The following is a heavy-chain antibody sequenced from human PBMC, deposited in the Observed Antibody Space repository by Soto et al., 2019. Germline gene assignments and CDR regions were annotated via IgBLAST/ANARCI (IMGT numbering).Heavy chain of an antibody. V-gene: IGHV4-59*01. J-gene: IGHJ3*01. CDR1: GGSIRSDV. Sequence: SETLSLTCSVSGGSIRSDVWSWLRQPPGKDLEWIGYIYNNGGSNYNPSLMSRVTISRDTSQNHFSLTVSSVTASDTAVYYCARVITGTDVFDLWGRGTMVTVSS. CDR3: ARVITGTDVFDL. D-gene: IGHD1-20*01. CDR2: IYNNGGS.